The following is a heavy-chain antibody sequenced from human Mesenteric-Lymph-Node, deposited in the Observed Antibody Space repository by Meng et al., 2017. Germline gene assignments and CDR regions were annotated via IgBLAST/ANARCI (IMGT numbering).Heavy chain of an antibody. CDR1: GFNFSNVW. V-gene: IGHV3-74*01. D-gene: IGHD1-1*01. CDR2: IYSYGRIT. J-gene: IGHJ4*02. CDR3: ARINEK. Sequence: VESWEGFVEPGRLLSLSFAGAGFNFSNVWRHWVRQAPGKGLVWVERIYSYGRITNYADSVKDRFTISRDNAKNKLYLEMNSLRAEDTAVYYCARINEKWGQGTLVTVSS.